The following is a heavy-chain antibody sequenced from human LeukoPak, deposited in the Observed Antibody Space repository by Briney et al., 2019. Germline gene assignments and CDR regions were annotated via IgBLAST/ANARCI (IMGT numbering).Heavy chain of an antibody. CDR1: GGSISSSNW. D-gene: IGHD3-22*01. Sequence: PSETLSLTSAVSGGSISSSNWWSWVRQPPGKGLEWLGEIYHSGSTNYNPSLKSRVTISVDKSKNQFSLKLSSVTAADTAVYYCATVNYDSSGYYFGYWGQGTLVTVSS. CDR2: IYHSGST. V-gene: IGHV4-4*02. J-gene: IGHJ4*02. CDR3: ATVNYDSSGYYFGY.